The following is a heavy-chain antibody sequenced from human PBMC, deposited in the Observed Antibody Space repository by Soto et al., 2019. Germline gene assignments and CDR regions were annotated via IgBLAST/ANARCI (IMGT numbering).Heavy chain of an antibody. CDR3: ATEGGASDSGNSGIDFDY. J-gene: IGHJ4*02. CDR1: GHTFTGYY. CDR2: INPDDGVT. V-gene: IGHV1-2*02. D-gene: IGHD4-17*01. Sequence: QVHLVQSGAEVKKPGASVKVSCKASGHTFTGYYLHWVRQAHGQRLEWMVWINPDDGVTNYAQKFQGRVTMNRDTYITTAYMDLSSLLSDDTADYYCATEGGASDSGNSGIDFDYWGQGTLVTVAS.